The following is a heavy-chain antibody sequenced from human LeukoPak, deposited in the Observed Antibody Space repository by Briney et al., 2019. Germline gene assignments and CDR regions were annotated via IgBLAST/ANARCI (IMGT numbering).Heavy chain of an antibody. J-gene: IGHJ6*03. CDR3: ARDGESGDGGKSYYYYMDV. D-gene: IGHD5-24*01. CDR1: GYTFTSYA. Sequence: ASVKVSCKASGYTFTSYAMNWVRQAPGQGLEWMGWINTNTGNPTYAQGFTGRFVFSLDTSVSTAYLQISSLKAEDTAVYYCARDGESGDGGKSYYYYMDVWGKGTTVTVSS. CDR2: INTNTGNP. V-gene: IGHV7-4-1*02.